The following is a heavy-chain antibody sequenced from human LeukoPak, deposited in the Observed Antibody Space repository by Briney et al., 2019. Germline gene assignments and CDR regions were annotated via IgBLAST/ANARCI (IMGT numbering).Heavy chain of an antibody. J-gene: IGHJ4*02. CDR3: ARHGGFYFDS. Sequence: SETLSLTCGVYDGSFIGDYWSWIRQSPGMGLEWIGQVYHSGSANYNPSLRSRVTISIDTSKKQFSLKLNSVTATDTAVYYCARHGGFYFDSWGQGTLVTVSS. CDR1: DGSFIGDY. CDR2: VYHSGSA. V-gene: IGHV4-34*01. D-gene: IGHD3-16*01.